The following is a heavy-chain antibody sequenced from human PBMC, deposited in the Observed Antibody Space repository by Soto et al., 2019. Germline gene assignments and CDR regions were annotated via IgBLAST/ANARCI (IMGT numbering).Heavy chain of an antibody. CDR3: ASIAAAGTGDAFDI. D-gene: IGHD6-13*01. J-gene: IGHJ3*02. V-gene: IGHV4-39*01. Sequence: PSETLSLTCTVSGGSISSSSYYWGWIRQPPGKGLEWIGSIYYSGSTYYNPSLKSRVTISVDTSKNQFSLKLSSVTAADTAVYYCASIAAAGTGDAFDIWGQGTMVT. CDR2: IYYSGST. CDR1: GGSISSSSYY.